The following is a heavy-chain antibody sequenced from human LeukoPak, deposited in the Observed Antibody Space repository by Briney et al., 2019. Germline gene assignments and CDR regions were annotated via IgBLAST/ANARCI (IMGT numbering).Heavy chain of an antibody. D-gene: IGHD1-26*01. CDR1: SGSLRENY. Sequence: SETLSLTCNVSSGSLRENYWSWIRQSPGKGLEWIAEINHSGSTNYNPSLKSRVTISADTSKNQFSLRLSSVTAADTAVYYCAREKGVGATTTAFDYWGQGTLVTVSS. CDR3: AREKGVGATTTAFDY. J-gene: IGHJ4*02. V-gene: IGHV4-34*01. CDR2: INHSGST.